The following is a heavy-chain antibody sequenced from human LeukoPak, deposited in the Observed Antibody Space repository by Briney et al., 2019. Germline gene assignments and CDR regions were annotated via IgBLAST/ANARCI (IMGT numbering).Heavy chain of an antibody. CDR2: INHSGST. CDR3: ARGRNYDFWSGYHRYYFDY. CDR1: AGSFSGYY. J-gene: IGHJ4*02. D-gene: IGHD3-3*01. V-gene: IGHV4-34*01. Sequence: ETLSLTCAVYAGSFSGYYWSWIRQPPGKGLEWIGEINHSGSTNYNPSLKSRVTISVDTSKNQFSLKLSSVTAADTAVYYCARGRNYDFWSGYHRYYFDYWGQGTLVTVSS.